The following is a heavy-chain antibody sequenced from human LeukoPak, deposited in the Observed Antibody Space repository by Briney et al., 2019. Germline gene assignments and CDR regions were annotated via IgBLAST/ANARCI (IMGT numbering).Heavy chain of an antibody. V-gene: IGHV4-34*01. J-gene: IGHJ4*02. Sequence: SQTLSLTCAVSGGSISSDYYYWSWIRQPPGKGLEWIGEINHSGSTNYNPSLKSRVTISVDTSKNQFSLKLSSVTAADTAVYYCARGKDIRYYYGSGSYYYWGQGTLVTVSS. D-gene: IGHD3-10*01. CDR3: ARGKDIRYYYGSGSYYY. CDR2: INHSGST. CDR1: GGSISSDYYY.